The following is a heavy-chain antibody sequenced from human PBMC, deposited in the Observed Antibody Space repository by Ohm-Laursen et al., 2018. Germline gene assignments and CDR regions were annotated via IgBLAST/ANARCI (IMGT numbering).Heavy chain of an antibody. J-gene: IGHJ4*02. V-gene: IGHV4-4*07. CDR1: GGSMRSYY. D-gene: IGHD1-26*01. Sequence: SETLSLTCPVSGGSMRSYYWSWVRQPAGKGLEWIGRIYSSGSTNYNPSLNSRVTMSLDTSRNQFSLKLTSVTAADTAVYFCARDGVVGSTTFNCWGQGTLVTVSS. CDR2: IYSSGST. CDR3: ARDGVVGSTTFNC.